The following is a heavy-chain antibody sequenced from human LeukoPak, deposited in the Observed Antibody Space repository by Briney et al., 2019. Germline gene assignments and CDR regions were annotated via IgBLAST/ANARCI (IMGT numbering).Heavy chain of an antibody. CDR3: AKDTRNSADAFDI. V-gene: IGHV3-9*01. J-gene: IGHJ3*02. D-gene: IGHD3-10*01. CDR2: ISGNSGSI. CDR1: GFTFDDYA. Sequence: GGSLRLSCAASGFTFDDYAMHWVRHAPGKGVEWGSGISGNSGSIVYADSVKGGFTISREKAKNSLYLQMNSLRAEDTALYYCAKDTRNSADAFDIWGQGTMVTVSA.